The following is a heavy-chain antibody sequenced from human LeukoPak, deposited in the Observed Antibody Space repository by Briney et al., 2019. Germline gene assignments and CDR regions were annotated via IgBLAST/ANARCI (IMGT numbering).Heavy chain of an antibody. CDR2: IKEDGSEK. D-gene: IGHD2-21*02. J-gene: IGHJ4*02. CDR3: ANLRLLGFDS. V-gene: IGHV3-7*01. CDR1: GFTFRNYW. Sequence: GGSLRLSCAASGFTFRNYWMSWVRQAPGKGLEWVANIKEDGSEKYYVDSVKGRFTISRDKAKNSLFLQMNSLRAEDTAVYYCANLRLLGFDSWGQGTLVSVSS.